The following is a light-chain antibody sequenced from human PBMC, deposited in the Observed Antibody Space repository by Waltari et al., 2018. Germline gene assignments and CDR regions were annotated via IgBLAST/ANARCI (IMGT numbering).Light chain of an antibody. CDR3: QSYYGTDWV. J-gene: IGLJ3*02. CDR2: ENN. V-gene: IGLV6-57*04. Sequence: NFMLTQPHSVSESPGKTVTISCPRSSGSIASNYVQWYQQRPGSAPTPVIYENNQRPSGVSDRFSGSIDSSSNSAPLTISGLKAEDEADYYCQSYYGTDWVFGGGTKLTVL. CDR1: SGSIASNY.